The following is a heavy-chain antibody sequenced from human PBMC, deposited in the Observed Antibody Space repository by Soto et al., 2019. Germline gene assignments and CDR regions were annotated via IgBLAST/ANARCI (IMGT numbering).Heavy chain of an antibody. J-gene: IGHJ4*02. CDR1: GFTFSSYA. Sequence: GGSLRLSCAASGFTFSSYAISWVRQAPGKGLEWVSLISGSGGSTYYADSVKGRFTISRDNSKNTLYLQMNSLRAEDTAVYYCAKVHGSGNYHNFPDYWGQGTLVTVSS. V-gene: IGHV3-23*01. CDR2: ISGSGGST. D-gene: IGHD3-10*01. CDR3: AKVHGSGNYHNFPDY.